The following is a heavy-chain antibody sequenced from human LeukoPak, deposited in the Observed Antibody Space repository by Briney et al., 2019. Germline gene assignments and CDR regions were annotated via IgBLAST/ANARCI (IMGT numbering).Heavy chain of an antibody. J-gene: IGHJ4*02. CDR3: ARGTSWGAVAPFDY. Sequence: GRSLRLSCAASGFTFSSYAMHWVRQAPGKGLEWVAVISYDGSNKYYADSVKGRFTISRDNSKNTLYLRMNSLRAEDTAVYYCARGTSWGAVAPFDYWGQGTLVTVSS. CDR1: GFTFSSYA. D-gene: IGHD6-19*01. V-gene: IGHV3-30-3*01. CDR2: ISYDGSNK.